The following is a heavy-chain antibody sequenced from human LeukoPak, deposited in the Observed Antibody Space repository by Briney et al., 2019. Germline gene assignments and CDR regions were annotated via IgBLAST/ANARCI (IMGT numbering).Heavy chain of an antibody. D-gene: IGHD4-17*01. CDR1: GFTFNDYA. J-gene: IGHJ3*02. CDR2: IRASGGLR. Sequence: GGSLRLSCAASGFTFNDYAMMWVRQAPGRGLEWVSAIRASGGLRFYADSVKGRFTISRDNSKNTLYLQINSLRAADTAVYYCARDPNGDYIGAFDMCGQGTKVTVSS. V-gene: IGHV3-23*01. CDR3: ARDPNGDYIGAFDM.